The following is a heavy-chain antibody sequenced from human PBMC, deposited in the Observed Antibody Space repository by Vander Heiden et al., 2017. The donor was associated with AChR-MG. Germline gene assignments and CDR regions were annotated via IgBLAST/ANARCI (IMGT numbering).Heavy chain of an antibody. Sequence: EVQLVESGGGLVQPGGSLRLSCVASGFTFSGCSMNWVRQAPGQGLEWVSYISSSGSTIYYADSVKGRFIISRDNAKNSLFLQMNSLRAEDTAVYYCARGSSSGWYLYFDLWGRGTLVTVSS. CDR2: ISSSGSTI. J-gene: IGHJ2*01. D-gene: IGHD6-25*01. CDR1: GFTFSGCS. V-gene: IGHV3-48*01. CDR3: ARGSSSGWYLYFDL.